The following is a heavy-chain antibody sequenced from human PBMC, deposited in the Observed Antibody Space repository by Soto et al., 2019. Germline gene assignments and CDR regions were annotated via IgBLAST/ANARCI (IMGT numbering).Heavy chain of an antibody. J-gene: IGHJ6*02. V-gene: IGHV3-74*01. CDR3: ASLGGQQLVYYYYGMDV. Sequence: GGSLRLSCAASGFTFSSYWMHWVRQAPGKGLVWVSRINSDGSSTSYADSVKGRFTISRDNAKNTLYLQMNSLRAEDTAVYYCASLGGQQLVYYYYGMDVWGQGTTVTSP. CDR1: GFTFSSYW. D-gene: IGHD6-13*01. CDR2: INSDGSST.